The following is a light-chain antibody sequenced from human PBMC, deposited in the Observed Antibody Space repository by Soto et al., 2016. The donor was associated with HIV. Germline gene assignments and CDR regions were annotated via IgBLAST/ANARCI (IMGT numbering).Light chain of an antibody. Sequence: SSELTQDPAVSVALGQTVRITRQGDSLRNYYASWYHQKPGQAPVLVIYGKNKRPSGIPDRFSGSRSGNTGSLTITGVQAEDEADYYCASRDSRSMHVIFGGGTKVTVL. CDR1: SLRNYY. V-gene: IGLV3-19*01. CDR3: ASRDSRSMHVI. CDR2: GKN. J-gene: IGLJ2*01.